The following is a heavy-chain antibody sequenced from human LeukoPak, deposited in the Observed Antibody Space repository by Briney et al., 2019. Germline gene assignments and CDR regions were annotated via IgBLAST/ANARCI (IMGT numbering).Heavy chain of an antibody. CDR3: ARGITLIRGLIITWFDP. V-gene: IGHV1-18*01. J-gene: IGHJ5*02. CDR2: ISPYNGNT. CDR1: GYSFTTYG. D-gene: IGHD3-10*01. Sequence: GASVKVSCKASGYSFTTYGIRWVRQAPGQGLEWMGWISPYNGNTDYVQKFQGRVTMTTDTSTSTVYMELRSLRSDDTAVYYRARGITLIRGLIITWFDPWGPGTLVAVSS.